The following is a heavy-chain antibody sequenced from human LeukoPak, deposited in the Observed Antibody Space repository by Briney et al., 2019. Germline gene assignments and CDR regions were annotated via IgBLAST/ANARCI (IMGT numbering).Heavy chain of an antibody. CDR1: GFTFSNYA. CDR3: ATNYYDSSGYYPDFDH. J-gene: IGHJ4*02. D-gene: IGHD3-22*01. CDR2: MTGSGRNT. Sequence: GGSLRLSCAASGFTFSNYAMNWVRQAPGKGLEWVSTMTGSGRNTYYADSVKGRFTISRDNSNNTLYLQMNSLRAEDTAVYFCATNYYDSSGYYPDFDHWGQGALVTVSS. V-gene: IGHV3-23*01.